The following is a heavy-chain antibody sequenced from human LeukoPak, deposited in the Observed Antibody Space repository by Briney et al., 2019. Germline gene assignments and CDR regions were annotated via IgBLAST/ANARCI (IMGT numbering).Heavy chain of an antibody. CDR2: INSDGSWT. J-gene: IGHJ4*02. CDR1: GNYW. V-gene: IGHV3-74*01. D-gene: IGHD2/OR15-2a*01. Sequence: GSLRLSCAASGNYWMHWVRQAPGKGLVWVSHINSDGSWTSYADSVKGRFTISKDNAKNTVYLQMNSLRAEDTAVYYCVSFYETYWGRGTLVTASS. CDR3: VSFYETY.